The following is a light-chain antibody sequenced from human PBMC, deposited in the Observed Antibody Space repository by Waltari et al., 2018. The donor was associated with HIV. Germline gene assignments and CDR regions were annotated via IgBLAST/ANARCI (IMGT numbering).Light chain of an antibody. J-gene: IGKJ1*01. CDR2: DAS. CDR3: QQRSNWPPWT. Sequence: EIVLTQSPATLSLSPGESATLSCRASQSVSSYLAWYQQKTGQAPRLLIYDASNRATGIPARFSGSGSGTDFTLTISSLEPEDFAVYYCQQRSNWPPWTFGQGTKVEIK. CDR1: QSVSSY. V-gene: IGKV3-11*01.